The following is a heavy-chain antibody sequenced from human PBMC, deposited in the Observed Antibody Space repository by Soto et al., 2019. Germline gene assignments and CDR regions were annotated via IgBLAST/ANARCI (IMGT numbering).Heavy chain of an antibody. V-gene: IGHV4-59*01. D-gene: IGHD3-22*01. Sequence: PSETLSLTCTVSGGSISSYYWSRIRQPPGKGLEWIGYIYYSGSTNYNPSLKSRVTISVDTSKNQFSLKLSSVTAADTAVYYCARLDSSGYYNWFDPWGQGTLVTVSS. CDR3: ARLDSSGYYNWFDP. J-gene: IGHJ5*02. CDR1: GGSISSYY. CDR2: IYYSGST.